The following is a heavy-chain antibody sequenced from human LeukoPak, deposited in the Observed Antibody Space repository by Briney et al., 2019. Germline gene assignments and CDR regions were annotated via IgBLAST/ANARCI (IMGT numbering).Heavy chain of an antibody. J-gene: IGHJ6*04. D-gene: IGHD3-3*01. V-gene: IGHV4-34*01. Sequence: SETLSLTCAVYGESFSGYYWSWIRQPPGKGLEWIGEINHSGSTNYNPSLKSRVTISVDTSKNQFSLKLSSVTAADTAVYYCARAREVLRFLGVWGKGTTVTVSS. CDR2: INHSGST. CDR3: ARAREVLRFLGV. CDR1: GESFSGYY.